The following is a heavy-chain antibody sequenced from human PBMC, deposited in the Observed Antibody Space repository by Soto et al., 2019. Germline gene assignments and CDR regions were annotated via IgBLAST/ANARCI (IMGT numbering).Heavy chain of an antibody. CDR1: GGTFSSYA. D-gene: IGHD3-9*01. J-gene: IGHJ3*02. CDR2: IIPIFGIA. Sequence: GASVKVSCKASGGTFSSYAISWVRQAPGQGLEWMGGIIPIFGIANYAQKFQGRVTITADESTSTAYMELSSLRSEDTAVYYCARELRYFDWFSAFDIWGQGTMVTVSS. V-gene: IGHV1-69*13. CDR3: ARELRYFDWFSAFDI.